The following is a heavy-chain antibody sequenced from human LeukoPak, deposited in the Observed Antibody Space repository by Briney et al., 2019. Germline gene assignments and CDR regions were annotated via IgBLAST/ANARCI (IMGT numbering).Heavy chain of an antibody. D-gene: IGHD4/OR15-4a*01. J-gene: IGHJ4*02. CDR3: SSNMVE. CDR1: GFTFSHAW. CDR2: IKSKIEGGAT. Sequence: GGSLRLSCAASGFTFSHAWMSWVRQAPGKGLEWVSRIKSKIEGGATEYAAPVKGRFTISRDDSKNTLYLQMNSLKTEDTAVYYCSSNMVEWGQGTLVTVSS. V-gene: IGHV3-15*01.